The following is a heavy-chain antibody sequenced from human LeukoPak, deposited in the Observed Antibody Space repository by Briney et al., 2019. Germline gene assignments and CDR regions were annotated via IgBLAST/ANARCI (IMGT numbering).Heavy chain of an antibody. CDR2: INPNNGGA. Sequence: ASVKVSCKASGYTFTDYFLHWVRQAPGQGLGWMGWINPNNGGALHAQKFQGRVTMTRDSSISTAYMELNGLMSDDTAVYFCARDDYGDVQYFENWGQGTLVTVSS. J-gene: IGHJ4*02. CDR3: ARDDYGDVQYFEN. D-gene: IGHD4-17*01. CDR1: GYTFTDYF. V-gene: IGHV1-2*02.